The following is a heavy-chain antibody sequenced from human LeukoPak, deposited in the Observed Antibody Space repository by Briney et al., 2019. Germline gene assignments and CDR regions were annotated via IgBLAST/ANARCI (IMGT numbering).Heavy chain of an antibody. CDR3: ARGPGPADDGGGYCFDY. J-gene: IGHJ4*02. CDR1: GYTFTNYY. CDR2: INPSGGST. V-gene: IGHV1-46*01. D-gene: IGHD3-22*01. Sequence: GASVRVSCKASGYTFTNYYVHWVRQAPGQGLEWMGIINPSGGSTMNAQKFQGRVTMTRDTSTSTVYMELRSLRSEDTAVYYCARGPGPADDGGGYCFDYWGQGTLVTVSS.